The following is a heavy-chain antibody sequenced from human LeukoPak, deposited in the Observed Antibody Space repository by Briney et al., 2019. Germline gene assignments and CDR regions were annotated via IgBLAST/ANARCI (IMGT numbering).Heavy chain of an antibody. J-gene: IGHJ3*02. CDR3: ARDGARITMVRGLRGAFDI. V-gene: IGHV1-18*01. D-gene: IGHD3-10*01. CDR1: GYTFTSYG. CDR2: ISAYNGNT. Sequence: ASAKVSCKASGYTFTSYGISWVRQAPGQGLEWMGWISAYNGNTNYAQKLQGRVTMTTDTSTSTAYMELRSLRSDDTAVYYCARDGARITMVRGLRGAFDIWGQGTMVTVSS.